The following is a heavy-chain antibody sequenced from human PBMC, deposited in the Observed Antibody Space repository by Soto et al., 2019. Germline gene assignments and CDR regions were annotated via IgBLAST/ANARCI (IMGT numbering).Heavy chain of an antibody. CDR1: GFTFSRYG. CDR2: IWYDGSNK. D-gene: IGHD2-21*02. CDR3: GRERMCGGDCYSYYYYGMDV. Sequence: QVQLVESGGGVVQPGRSLRLSCAASGFTFSRYGMHWVRQAPGKGLEWVAVIWYDGSNKYYADSVKGRFTISRDNSKTTLYLQMNSLRAADMAVYYCGRERMCGGDCYSYYYYGMDVWGQGTTVTVSS. J-gene: IGHJ6*02. V-gene: IGHV3-33*01.